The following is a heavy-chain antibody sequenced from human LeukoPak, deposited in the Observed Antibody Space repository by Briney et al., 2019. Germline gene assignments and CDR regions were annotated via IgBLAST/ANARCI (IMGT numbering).Heavy chain of an antibody. CDR1: GFTFSSYS. D-gene: IGHD3-10*01. Sequence: GGSLRLSCAASGFTFSSYSMNWVRQAPGKGLEWVSYISSSSSTIYYADSVKGRFTIPRDNAKNSLYLQMNSLRAEDTAVYYCARGAPTYCSGSYRSHNWFDPWGQGALVTASS. V-gene: IGHV3-48*04. CDR2: ISSSSSTI. J-gene: IGHJ5*02. CDR3: ARGAPTYCSGSYRSHNWFDP.